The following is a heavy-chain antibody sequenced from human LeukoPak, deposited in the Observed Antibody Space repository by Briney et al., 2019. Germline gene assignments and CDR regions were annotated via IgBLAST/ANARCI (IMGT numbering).Heavy chain of an antibody. J-gene: IGHJ4*02. CDR1: GFTFSSYS. CDR2: ISSCGNYI. Sequence: GGSLRLSCAASGFTFSSYSMNWVRQAPGKGLEWVSSISSCGNYIYYADSVKGRFTISTDNAKNSLYLQMNSLRAEDTAVYCSARLAAPRIAVAGYFDSWGQGALVTVSS. CDR3: ARLAAPRIAVAGYFDS. D-gene: IGHD6-19*01. V-gene: IGHV3-21*01.